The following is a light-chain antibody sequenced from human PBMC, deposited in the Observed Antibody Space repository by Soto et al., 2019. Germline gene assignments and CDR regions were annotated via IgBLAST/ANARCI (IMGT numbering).Light chain of an antibody. Sequence: IVLTQYPCTVSLSPGERSTLSCRASQSVGNNYLAWYQPKPGQAPTLLIYYASSRATGIPDRFSGSGSGTEFTLTISSLQSEEFAVYYCQPYNNWTPETFGQGTKLDIK. CDR3: QPYNNWTPET. V-gene: IGKV3D-15*01. CDR1: QSVGNN. J-gene: IGKJ1*01. CDR2: YAS.